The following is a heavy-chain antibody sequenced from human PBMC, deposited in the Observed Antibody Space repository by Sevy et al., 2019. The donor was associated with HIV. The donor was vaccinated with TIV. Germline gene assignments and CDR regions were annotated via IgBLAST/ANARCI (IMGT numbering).Heavy chain of an antibody. CDR3: ARDWGTPPTAILYYFDF. J-gene: IGHJ4*02. CDR1: TFTFGHYA. Sequence: GGSLRLSCAASTFTFGHYAMHWVRQAPGKGLQWVAGISYEGSYEYYTDSVKGRFTISRDNSKNTLNLEMNNLRVEDTALYYCARDWGTPPTAILYYFDFWGQGIPVTVSS. CDR2: ISYEGSYE. D-gene: IGHD3-16*01. V-gene: IGHV3-30*04.